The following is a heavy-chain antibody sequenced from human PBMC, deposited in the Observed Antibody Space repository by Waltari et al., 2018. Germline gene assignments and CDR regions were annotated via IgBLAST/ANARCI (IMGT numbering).Heavy chain of an antibody. CDR2: IYHSGST. D-gene: IGHD6-13*01. Sequence: QVQLQESGPGLVKPSETLSLTCAVSGYSISSGYYWGWIRQPPGKGLEWIGSIYHSGSTYYNPSLKSRVTISVDTSKNQFSLKLSSVTAADTAVYYCARAGIAAALGYWGQGTLVTVSS. J-gene: IGHJ4*02. CDR3: ARAGIAAALGY. CDR1: GYSISSGYY. V-gene: IGHV4-38-2*01.